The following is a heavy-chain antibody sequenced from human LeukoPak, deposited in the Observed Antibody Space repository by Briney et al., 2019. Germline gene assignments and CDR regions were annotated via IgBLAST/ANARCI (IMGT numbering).Heavy chain of an antibody. D-gene: IGHD4-17*01. V-gene: IGHV1-69*05. CDR2: IIPIFGTA. CDR1: GGTFSSYA. J-gene: IGHJ6*03. Sequence: SVKVSCKASGGTFSSYAISWVRQAPGQGLEWMGRIIPIFGTANYAQKFQGRVTITTDESTSTAYMELSSLRSEDTAVYYCARLDYGDFEHYYMDVWGKGTTVTVSS. CDR3: ARLDYGDFEHYYMDV.